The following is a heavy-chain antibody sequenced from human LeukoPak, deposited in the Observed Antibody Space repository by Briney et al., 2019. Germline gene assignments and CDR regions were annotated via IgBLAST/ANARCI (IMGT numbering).Heavy chain of an antibody. D-gene: IGHD5-18*01. Sequence: PGGSLRLSCAASGFTVSSNYMSWVRQAPGKGLEWVSVIYSGGSTYYADSVKGRLTISRDNSKNTLYLQMNSLRAEDTAVYYCARAPAMAYFDYWGQGTLVTVSS. CDR1: GFTVSSNY. V-gene: IGHV3-53*01. J-gene: IGHJ4*02. CDR3: ARAPAMAYFDY. CDR2: IYSGGST.